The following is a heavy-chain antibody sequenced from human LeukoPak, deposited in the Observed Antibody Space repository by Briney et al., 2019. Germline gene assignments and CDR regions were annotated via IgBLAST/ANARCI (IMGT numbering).Heavy chain of an antibody. V-gene: IGHV4-34*01. CDR1: VGSFSGYY. CDR2: INHSGST. D-gene: IGHD4-11*01. CDR3: ARAQETVPIDY. Sequence: PSETLSLTCAVYVGSFSGYYWTWIRQSPGKGLEWIREINHSGSTNYNPSLKSRVTISVDTSKNQFSLRMRSVTAADTAVYFCARAQETVPIDYWGQGTLVTVSS. J-gene: IGHJ4*02.